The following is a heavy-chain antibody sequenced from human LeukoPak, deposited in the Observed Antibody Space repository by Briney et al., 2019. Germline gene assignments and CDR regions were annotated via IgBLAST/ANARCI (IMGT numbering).Heavy chain of an antibody. Sequence: ASVKVSCKASGYTFTSYAMNWVRQAPGQGLEWMGWINTNTGNPTYAQGFTGRFIFSLDTSVSTAYLQISSLKAEDTAVYYCARDAVLASGKWFDPWGQGTLVTVSS. CDR3: ARDAVLASGKWFDP. CDR1: GYTFTSYA. CDR2: INTNTGNP. V-gene: IGHV7-4-1*02. D-gene: IGHD3-3*02. J-gene: IGHJ5*02.